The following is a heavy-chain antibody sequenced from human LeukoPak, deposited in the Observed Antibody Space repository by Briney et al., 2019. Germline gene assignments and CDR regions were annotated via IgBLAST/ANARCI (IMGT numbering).Heavy chain of an antibody. D-gene: IGHD2-21*02. CDR2: ISGSGGST. CDR1: GFTFSSYA. Sequence: GGSLRLSCVASGFTFSSYAMSWVRQAPGKGLEWVSTISGSGGSTYSADSVKGRFTISRDNSKNTLYLQMNSLRAEDTAVYYCSGGDGAAFDIWGQGTMVTVSS. V-gene: IGHV3-23*01. J-gene: IGHJ3*02. CDR3: SGGDGAAFDI.